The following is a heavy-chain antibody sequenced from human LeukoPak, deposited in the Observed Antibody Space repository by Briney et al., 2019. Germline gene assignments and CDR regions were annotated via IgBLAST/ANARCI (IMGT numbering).Heavy chain of an antibody. J-gene: IGHJ3*02. CDR2: INHSGST. CDR1: GGSFSGYY. Sequence: PSETLSLTCAVYGGSFSGYYWSWIRQPPGKGLEWIGEINHSGSTNYNPSLKSRVTISVDTSKNQFSLQLSSVTAADTAVYYCARPRNRYSGSYRRDAFDIWGQGTMVTVSS. D-gene: IGHD1-26*01. V-gene: IGHV4-34*01. CDR3: ARPRNRYSGSYRRDAFDI.